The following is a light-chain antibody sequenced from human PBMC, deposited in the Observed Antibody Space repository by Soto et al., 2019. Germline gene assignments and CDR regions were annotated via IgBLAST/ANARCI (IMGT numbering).Light chain of an antibody. CDR2: KAS. V-gene: IGKV1-5*03. CDR1: QSISRW. CDR3: QQYDSYSLT. Sequence: DIEMTQSPSTLSASVGDRFTMSCPAVQSISRWLAWYQQKAGQAPKLLIYKASSLESEVPSRFRGSGSGTEFTLTISSLQPDDFATYYCQQYDSYSLTFGGGTKVDIK. J-gene: IGKJ4*01.